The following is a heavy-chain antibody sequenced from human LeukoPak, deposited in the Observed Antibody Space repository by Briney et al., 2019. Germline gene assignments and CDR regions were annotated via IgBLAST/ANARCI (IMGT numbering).Heavy chain of an antibody. D-gene: IGHD2/OR15-2a*01. CDR2: ISSSSSAI. CDR1: GFTFSSYS. CDR3: VRDHYYSFDY. V-gene: IGHV3-48*02. Sequence: PGGSLGLSCAASGFTFSSYSMNWVRQAPGKGLEWISYISSSSSAIYYADSVKGRSTISRDNAKNSLYLQMNSLRDEDTAVYYCVRDHYYSFDYWGQGTLVTVSS. J-gene: IGHJ4*02.